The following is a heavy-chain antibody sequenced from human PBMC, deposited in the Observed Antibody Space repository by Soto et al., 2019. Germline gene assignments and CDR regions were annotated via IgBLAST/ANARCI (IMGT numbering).Heavy chain of an antibody. CDR2: IRSKALGGTT. Sequence: SLRLSCTASGFTFGDYTMAWFRQAPGGGLEWVSFIRSKALGGTTEYAASVNHRFTIPRDDSKGVAYLQMIRLQSEDTAVYYCARDVASYDYGDFYGMDVWGQGTTVTVSS. CDR1: GFTFGDYT. D-gene: IGHD4-17*01. V-gene: IGHV3-49*03. CDR3: ARDVASYDYGDFYGMDV. J-gene: IGHJ6*02.